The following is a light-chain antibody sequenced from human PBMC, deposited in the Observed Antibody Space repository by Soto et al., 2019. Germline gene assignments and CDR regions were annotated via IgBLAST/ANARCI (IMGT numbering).Light chain of an antibody. CDR3: QQSYSTPTT. CDR2: AAS. Sequence: DIQMTQSPSSLSASVGDRVTITCRASQSISSYLNWYQQKPGKAPKLLIYAASSLQSGVPSRFSGSGSGTDFPLTISSLQPEDFATYYCQQSYSTPTTFGGGTQVQIK. J-gene: IGKJ4*01. V-gene: IGKV1-39*01. CDR1: QSISSY.